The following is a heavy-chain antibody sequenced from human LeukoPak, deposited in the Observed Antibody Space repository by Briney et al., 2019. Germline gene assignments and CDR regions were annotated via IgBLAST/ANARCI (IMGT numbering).Heavy chain of an antibody. CDR1: GFTFSTYG. D-gene: IGHD6-19*01. V-gene: IGHV3-30*18. J-gene: IGHJ4*02. Sequence: GGSLRLTCAASGFTFSTYGMHWVRQAPGKGLEWVAVISYDGSNKYYADSVKGRFTISRDNSKNTLYLQMNSLRAEDTGVYYFAKDLSSGSRRAYWGQGTLVTVSS. CDR3: AKDLSSGSRRAY. CDR2: ISYDGSNK.